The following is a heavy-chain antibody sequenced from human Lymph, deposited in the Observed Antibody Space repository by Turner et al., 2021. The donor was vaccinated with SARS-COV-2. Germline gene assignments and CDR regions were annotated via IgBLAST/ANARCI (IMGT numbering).Heavy chain of an antibody. D-gene: IGHD1-26*01. CDR3: ARGSGSYLSAFDI. Sequence: QLQLVEPGGAVVQPGRSLRPSCAASGFTFSTYAIYWVRQAPGMGLGWVAVISYDGFNKYYSDSVKGQFTISRDNSKNTLYLQMSRLRAEDTAVYYCARGSGSYLSAFDIWGQGTMVTVSS. CDR1: GFTFSTYA. V-gene: IGHV3-30*04. CDR2: ISYDGFNK. J-gene: IGHJ3*02.